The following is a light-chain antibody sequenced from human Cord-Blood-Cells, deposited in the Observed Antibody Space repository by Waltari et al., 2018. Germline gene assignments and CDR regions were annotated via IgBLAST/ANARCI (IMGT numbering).Light chain of an antibody. Sequence: SYELTQPPSVSVSPGQTARITCSGDALPKKYAYWYQQKSGQAPVLVIAEDSKRPSGIPGRFSGSSSGKMATLTISVAQVEDKADYYCYSTDSSGNHRVFGGGTMLTVL. V-gene: IGLV3-10*01. CDR2: EDS. CDR1: ALPKKY. CDR3: YSTDSSGNHRV. J-gene: IGLJ2*01.